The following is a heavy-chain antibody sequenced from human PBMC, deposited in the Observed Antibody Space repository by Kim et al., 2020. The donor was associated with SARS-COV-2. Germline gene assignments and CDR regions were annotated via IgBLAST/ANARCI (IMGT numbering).Heavy chain of an antibody. J-gene: IGHJ4*02. Sequence: GGSLRLSCAASGFTVSSNYMSWVRQAPGKGLEWVSVIYSGGSTYYADSVKGRFTISRDNSKNTLYLQMNSLRAEDTAVYYCARVPQGYSGSYYYFDYWGQGTLVTVSS. CDR3: ARVPQGYSGSYYYFDY. D-gene: IGHD1-26*01. V-gene: IGHV3-66*01. CDR1: GFTVSSNY. CDR2: IYSGGST.